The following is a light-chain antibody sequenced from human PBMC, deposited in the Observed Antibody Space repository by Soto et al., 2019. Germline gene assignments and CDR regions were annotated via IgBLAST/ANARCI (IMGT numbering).Light chain of an antibody. V-gene: IGKV3-15*01. CDR2: GSA. CDR1: QSVFSS. Sequence: EIVMTQSPATLSVSPGERATLSCRVSQSVFSSLAWFQQSPGQAPRLLIYGSAARATGIPDRFSGGGSGTECTLTISSLQSEDSAVYYCQPYHSWPAFGQGTKVEIK. J-gene: IGKJ1*01. CDR3: QPYHSWPA.